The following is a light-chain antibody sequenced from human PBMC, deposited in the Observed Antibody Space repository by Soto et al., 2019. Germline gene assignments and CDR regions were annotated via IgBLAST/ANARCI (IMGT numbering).Light chain of an antibody. J-gene: IGKJ4*01. CDR3: QQYGSSQLT. Sequence: EIVLTQSPGTLSLSPGERAKLSCRASQSVNSWLSWYQHKPGQAPRLLISGASSRATGIPDRFSGSGSATDFTLTISRLEPGDFALYYCQQYGSSQLTFGGGTKVDIK. CDR1: QSVNSW. V-gene: IGKV3-20*01. CDR2: GAS.